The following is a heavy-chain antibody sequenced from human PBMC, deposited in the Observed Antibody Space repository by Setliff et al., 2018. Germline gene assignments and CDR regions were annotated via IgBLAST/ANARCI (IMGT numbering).Heavy chain of an antibody. Sequence: PGESLTISCEASGFIFSMYKMSWVRQAPGKGLEWVANIKQDGSEKSYVDSVKGRFTISRDNAKKSLYLQMNSLRVEETAVYYCARDRGGAWELTDYWGQGTLVTVSS. J-gene: IGHJ4*02. CDR3: ARDRGGAWELTDY. CDR2: IKQDGSEK. CDR1: GFIFSMYK. D-gene: IGHD1-26*01. V-gene: IGHV3-7*03.